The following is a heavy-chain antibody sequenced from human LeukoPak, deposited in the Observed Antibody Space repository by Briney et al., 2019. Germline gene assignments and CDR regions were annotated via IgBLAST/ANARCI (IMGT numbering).Heavy chain of an antibody. J-gene: IGHJ5*02. D-gene: IGHD4-17*01. V-gene: IGHV1-8*03. CDR2: MNPNSGNT. CDR3: ARGTPYGDYNRREFDP. CDR1: GYTFTSYD. Sequence: ASVKVSCKASGYTFTSYDINWVRQAPGQGLEWMGWMNPNSGNTGYAQKFQGRVTITRNTSISTAYMELSSLRSEDTAVYYCARGTPYGDYNRREFDPWGQGTPVTVSP.